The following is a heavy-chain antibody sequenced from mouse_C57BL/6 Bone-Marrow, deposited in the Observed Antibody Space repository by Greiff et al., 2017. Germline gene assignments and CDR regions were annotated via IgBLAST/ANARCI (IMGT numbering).Heavy chain of an antibody. CDR3: TRRDYYVPSWFAY. CDR2: ITPGNSDT. Sequence: EVKLQQSGTVLARPGASVKMSCKTSGYTFTSYWMHWVKQRPGQGLEWIGAITPGNSDTSYKQKFKGKDKLYAVTSASTAYMELSSLTNEDSAVYYCTRRDYYVPSWFAYWGQGTLVTVSA. J-gene: IGHJ3*01. D-gene: IGHD1-1*01. CDR1: GYTFTSYW. V-gene: IGHV1-5*01.